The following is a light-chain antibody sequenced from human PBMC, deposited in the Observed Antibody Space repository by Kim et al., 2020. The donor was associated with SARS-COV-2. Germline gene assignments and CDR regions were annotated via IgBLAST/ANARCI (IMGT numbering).Light chain of an antibody. CDR2: AAS. V-gene: IGKV1-39*01. CDR1: QSISSY. J-gene: IGKJ1*01. Sequence: DIQMTQSPSSLSASVGARVTITCRASQSISSYLNWYQQKPGKAPKLLIYAASSLQSGVPSRFSGSGSGTDFTLTISSLQPEDFATYYCQQSYNTWTFGQGTKVDIK. CDR3: QQSYNTWT.